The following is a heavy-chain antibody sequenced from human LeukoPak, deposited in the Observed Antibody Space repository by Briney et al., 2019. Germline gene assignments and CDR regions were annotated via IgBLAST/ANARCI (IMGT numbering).Heavy chain of an antibody. CDR3: ASSRAQLDGGFFDY. CDR1: GFTVSSNY. J-gene: IGHJ4*02. D-gene: IGHD1-1*01. CDR2: IYSGGST. Sequence: GGSLRPSCAASGFTVSSNYMSWVRQAPGKGLEWVSVIYSGGSTYYADSVKGRFTISRDNSKNTLYLQMNSLRAEDTAVYYCASSRAQLDGGFFDYWGQGTLVTVSS. V-gene: IGHV3-53*01.